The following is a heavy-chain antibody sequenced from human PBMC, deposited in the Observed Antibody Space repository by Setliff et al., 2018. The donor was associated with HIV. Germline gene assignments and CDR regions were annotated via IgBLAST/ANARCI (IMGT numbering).Heavy chain of an antibody. V-gene: IGHV4-4*02. J-gene: IGHJ4*02. CDR1: GGSISSDKW. CDR3: TRAPGGGKDYFDY. CDR2: IYHTGNT. D-gene: IGHD2-15*01. Sequence: SETLSLTCTVSGGSISSDKWWDWVRQPPGKGLEWIGEIYHTGNTNYDPSLKSRVTMSVDKSKNQFSLKLNSVTAADTAVYYCTRAPGGGKDYFDYWGQGTLVTISS.